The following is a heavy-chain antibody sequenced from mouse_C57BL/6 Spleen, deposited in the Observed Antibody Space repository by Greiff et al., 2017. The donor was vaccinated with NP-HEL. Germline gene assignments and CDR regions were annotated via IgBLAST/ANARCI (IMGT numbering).Heavy chain of an antibody. Sequence: EVKLVESGGGLVQPKGSLKLSCAASGFTFNTYAMHWVRQAPGKGLEWVARIRSKSSNYSTYYADSVQDRFTIPREDSQSMLYLQMNNLKTEDTAMYYCVRDGSSSWFAYWGQGTLVTVSA. CDR1: GFTFNTYA. D-gene: IGHD1-1*01. V-gene: IGHV10-3*01. J-gene: IGHJ3*01. CDR3: VRDGSSSWFAY. CDR2: IRSKSSNYST.